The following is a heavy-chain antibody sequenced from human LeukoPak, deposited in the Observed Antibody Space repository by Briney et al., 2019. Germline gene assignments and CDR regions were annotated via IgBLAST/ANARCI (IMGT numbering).Heavy chain of an antibody. CDR2: INPSGGST. D-gene: IGHD3-10*01. CDR3: ARDHGSGSYPAYYYYMDV. V-gene: IGHV1-46*01. Sequence: ASVKVSCKASGYTFTSYYMHWVRQAPGQGLEWMGIINPSGGSTNYAQKFQGRVTITTDESTSTAYMELSSLRSEDTAVYYCARDHGSGSYPAYYYYMDVWGKGTTVTVSS. CDR1: GYTFTSYY. J-gene: IGHJ6*03.